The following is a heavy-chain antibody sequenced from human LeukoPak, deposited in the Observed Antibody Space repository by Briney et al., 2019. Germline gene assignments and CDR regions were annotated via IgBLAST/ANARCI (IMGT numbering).Heavy chain of an antibody. CDR1: GFTVSSSF. V-gene: IGHV3-53*01. D-gene: IGHD2-2*01. CDR3: AKDYCSSTSCPQKD. CDR2: IHRDDKT. Sequence: PGGSLRLSCAASGFTVSSSFIYWVRQAPGKGLEWVSFIHRDDKTYYADSVKGRFTISRDNSKNTLYLQMNSLRAEDTAIYYCAKDYCSSTSCPQKDWGQGTLVTVSS. J-gene: IGHJ4*02.